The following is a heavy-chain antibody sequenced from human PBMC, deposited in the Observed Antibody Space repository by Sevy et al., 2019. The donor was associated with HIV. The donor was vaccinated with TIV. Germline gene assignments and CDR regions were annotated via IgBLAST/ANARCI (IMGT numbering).Heavy chain of an antibody. V-gene: IGHV4-59*13. CDR3: AREATGAFDY. CDR1: GGSITTNY. D-gene: IGHD5-12*01. Sequence: SETLSLTCTVSGGSITTNYWSWIRQPPGKGLEWIGYIHYSGRTNYNPSLKSRLTISVDTSKNQFSLKLTSVTAADTAVYYYAREATGAFDYWGQGTLVTVSS. CDR2: IHYSGRT. J-gene: IGHJ4*02.